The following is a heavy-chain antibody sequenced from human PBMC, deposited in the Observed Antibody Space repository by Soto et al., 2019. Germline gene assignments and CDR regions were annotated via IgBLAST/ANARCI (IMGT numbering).Heavy chain of an antibody. J-gene: IGHJ4*02. V-gene: IGHV3-48*02. CDR3: ARDRGAPRKYYFDS. CDR2: INSDSTII. D-gene: IGHD1-26*01. CDR1: GFTFTNYW. Sequence: GGSLRLSCAASGFTFTNYWIHWVRQAPGKGLEWVSYINSDSTIIYYADSVKGRFTISRDNAENSLYLQMNSLRDDDTAVYYCARDRGAPRKYYFDSWGQGALVTVSS.